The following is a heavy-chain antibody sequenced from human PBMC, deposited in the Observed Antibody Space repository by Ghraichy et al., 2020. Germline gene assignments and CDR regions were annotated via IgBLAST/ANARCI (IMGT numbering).Heavy chain of an antibody. J-gene: IGHJ4*02. CDR3: AKDGPRSSGHDY. CDR1: GYTLTEFS. D-gene: IGHD6-25*01. Sequence: ASVKVSCKVSGYTLTEFSMHWVRQAPGKGLEWMGGFDPEDGETIYAQKFQGRVTMTEDTSTDTAYMELSSLRSDATAVYYCAKDGPRSSGHDYWGQGTLVTVSS. V-gene: IGHV1-24*01. CDR2: FDPEDGET.